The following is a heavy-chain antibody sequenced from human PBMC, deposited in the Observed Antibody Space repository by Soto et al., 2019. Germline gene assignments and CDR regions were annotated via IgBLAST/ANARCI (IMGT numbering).Heavy chain of an antibody. Sequence: SGKVSCKASRLTVSSYAISCVRQAPGQGLEWMGGIIPMFGTANYAQNCQGRVTITADESTSTAYMELSSLRSEDTAVYYCARVRLNEYYGSGSYPHYYYYGMDVWGQGTTVTVSS. CDR1: RLTVSSYA. J-gene: IGHJ6*01. D-gene: IGHD3-10*01. V-gene: IGHV1-69*13. CDR3: ARVRLNEYYGSGSYPHYYYYGMDV. CDR2: IIPMFGTA.